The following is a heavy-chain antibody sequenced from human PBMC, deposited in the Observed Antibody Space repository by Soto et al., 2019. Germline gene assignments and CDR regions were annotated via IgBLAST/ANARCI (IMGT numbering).Heavy chain of an antibody. V-gene: IGHV3-73*02. CDR3: LMRSYDSALHSDS. J-gene: IGHJ4*02. Sequence: EVQLVESGGGLVQPGGSLKLSCAASGFTFSGSALHWVRQTSGKGLEWVGRITDKTNTYATAYAASLKGRFTISRDDSKNTAYLQRNSLKPEDAAVYYCLMRSYDSALHSDSWGQGTLVTVSS. CDR2: ITDKTNTYAT. CDR1: GFTFSGSA. D-gene: IGHD3-10*01.